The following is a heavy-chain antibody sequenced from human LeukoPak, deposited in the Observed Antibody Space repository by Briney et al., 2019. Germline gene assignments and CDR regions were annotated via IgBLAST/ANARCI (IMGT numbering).Heavy chain of an antibody. CDR1: GGSISSSGYY. CDR2: IYYSGST. CDR3: GRAAGYNYYMDV. J-gene: IGHJ6*03. Sequence: PSETLSLTCTVSGGSISSSGYYWGWIRQPPGKGLEWIGSIYYSGSTYYNPSLKSRVTISVDTSKNQFSLKLSSVTAADTAVYYCGRAAGYNYYMDVWGKGTTVTISS. V-gene: IGHV4-39*01. D-gene: IGHD6-13*01.